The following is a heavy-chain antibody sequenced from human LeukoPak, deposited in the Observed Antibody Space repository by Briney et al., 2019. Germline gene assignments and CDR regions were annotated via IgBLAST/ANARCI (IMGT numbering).Heavy chain of an antibody. CDR2: ITRVAHGE. J-gene: IGHJ1*01. Sequence: PGGSLRLSCVGTVHSFRSYPKNWVRQAPGKGLEGVSHITRVAHGESSVDAARGRFATSRDNAKNTVFLVISSLRVEDTAVYYCARDSVDGPFVISLDLWGQGALVTVSS. V-gene: IGHV3-7*01. CDR1: VHSFRSYP. D-gene: IGHD3-10*01. CDR3: ARDSVDGPFVISLDL.